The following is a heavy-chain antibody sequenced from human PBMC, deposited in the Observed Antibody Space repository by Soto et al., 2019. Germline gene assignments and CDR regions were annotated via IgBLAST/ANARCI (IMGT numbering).Heavy chain of an antibody. J-gene: IGHJ4*02. Sequence: GESLKISCAASGFTVGSNYISWVRQAPGKGLEWVSIIYSGGMTHYADSVKDRFTISKDSSKNTVYLQMDSLRAEDTAVYYCARAPTITTNFDSWGQGTLVTVSS. CDR1: GFTVGSNY. CDR2: IYSGGMT. D-gene: IGHD4-4*01. V-gene: IGHV3-66*01. CDR3: ARAPTITTNFDS.